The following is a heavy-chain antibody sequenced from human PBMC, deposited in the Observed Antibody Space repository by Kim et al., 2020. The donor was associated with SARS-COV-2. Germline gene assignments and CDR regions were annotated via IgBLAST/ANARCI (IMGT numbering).Heavy chain of an antibody. J-gene: IGHJ6*03. D-gene: IGHD1-20*01. V-gene: IGHV1-46*01. Sequence: ASVKVSCKASGYTFTSYYMHWVRQAPGQGLEWMGIINPSGGSTSYAQKFQGRVTMTRDTSTSTVYMELSSLRSEDTAVYYCARDGGGNWPYYYYYMDVWGKGTTVTVSS. CDR2: INPSGGST. CDR3: ARDGGGNWPYYYYYMDV. CDR1: GYTFTSYY.